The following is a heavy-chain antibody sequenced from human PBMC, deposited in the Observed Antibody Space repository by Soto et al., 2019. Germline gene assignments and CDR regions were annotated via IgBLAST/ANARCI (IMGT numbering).Heavy chain of an antibody. CDR3: AREAPLNGSGWEISDAFDI. J-gene: IGHJ3*02. D-gene: IGHD6-19*01. CDR2: ISYDGSNK. V-gene: IGHV3-30-3*01. CDR1: GFNFSSYA. Sequence: GGSQSLSCTASGFNFSSYAMHWVRPTPGKGLEWVAVISYDGSNKYYADSVKGRFTISRDNSKNTLYLQMNSLRAEDTAVYYCAREAPLNGSGWEISDAFDIWGQGTMVTVSS.